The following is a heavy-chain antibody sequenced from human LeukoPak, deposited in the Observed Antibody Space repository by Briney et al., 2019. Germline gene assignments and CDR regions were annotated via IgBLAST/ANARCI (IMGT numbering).Heavy chain of an antibody. D-gene: IGHD1-7*01. V-gene: IGHV1-18*01. J-gene: IGHJ5*02. CDR1: GYTFTSYG. CDR3: ARVSAGTTLPWFDP. CDR2: ISAYNGNT. Sequence: GASVKVSCKASGYTFTSYGISWVRQAPGQGLERMGWISAYNGNTNYAQKLQGRVTMTTDTSTSTAYMELRSLRSDDTAVYYCARVSAGTTLPWFDPWGQGTLVTVSS.